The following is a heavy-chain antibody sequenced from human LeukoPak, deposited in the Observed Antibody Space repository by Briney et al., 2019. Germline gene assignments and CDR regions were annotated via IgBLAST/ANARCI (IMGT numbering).Heavy chain of an antibody. Sequence: PLETLSLTCAVYGGSFSGYYWSWIRQPPGKGLEWIGEINHSGSTNYNPSLKSRVTISVDTSKNQFSLKLSSVTAADTAVYYCAREGWATGTDAFDIWGQGTMVTVSS. D-gene: IGHD1-1*01. CDR2: INHSGST. V-gene: IGHV4-34*01. J-gene: IGHJ3*02. CDR3: AREGWATGTDAFDI. CDR1: GGSFSGYY.